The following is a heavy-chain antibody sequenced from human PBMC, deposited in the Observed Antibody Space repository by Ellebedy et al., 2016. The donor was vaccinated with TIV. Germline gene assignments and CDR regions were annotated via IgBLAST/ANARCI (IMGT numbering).Heavy chain of an antibody. V-gene: IGHV3-30*18. J-gene: IGHJ4*02. CDR1: GFTFSSYG. Sequence: GESLKISCAASGFTFSSYGMHWVRQAPGKGLEWVAVISYDGSTKYYADSVKCLFTISRENSKKTLYLQMNSLSAEDTAVYYCAKDSTDITMIVVVILDYWGQGTLVTVSS. CDR3: AKDSTDITMIVVVILDY. D-gene: IGHD3-22*01. CDR2: ISYDGSTK.